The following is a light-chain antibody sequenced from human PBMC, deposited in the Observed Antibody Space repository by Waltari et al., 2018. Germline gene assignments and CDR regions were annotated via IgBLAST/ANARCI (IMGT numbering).Light chain of an antibody. Sequence: ETVMTQSPATLSVSPGERATLSCRASESISNNLAWNQQKPGQAPRLLIYRASTRATGIPARFSGSGSGTEFTLTISSLQSEDFAVYYCQQYNNWPPITFGGGTKVEI. V-gene: IGKV3-15*01. CDR1: ESISNN. CDR3: QQYNNWPPIT. CDR2: RAS. J-gene: IGKJ4*01.